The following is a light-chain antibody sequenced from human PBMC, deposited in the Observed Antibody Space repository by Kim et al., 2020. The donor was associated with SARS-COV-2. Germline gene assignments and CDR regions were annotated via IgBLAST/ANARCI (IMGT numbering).Light chain of an antibody. CDR3: SSYTSSSTLGV. CDR1: SSDVGGYNY. Sequence: QSIPISWTGTSSDVGGYNYVSWYQQHPGKAPKLMIYDVSNRPSGVSNRFSGSKSGNTASLTISGLQAEDEADYYCSSYTSSSTLGVFGGGTQLTVL. V-gene: IGLV2-14*03. CDR2: DVS. J-gene: IGLJ3*02.